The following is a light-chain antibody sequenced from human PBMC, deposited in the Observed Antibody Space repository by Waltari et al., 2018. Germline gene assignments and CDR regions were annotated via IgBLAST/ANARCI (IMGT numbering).Light chain of an antibody. CDR3: QSYDSRIV. CDR2: EDN. CDR1: SGSIATSF. J-gene: IGLJ2*01. Sequence: FVLTQPHSVSEYPGQSVTISCTRSSGSIATSFVQWYQKRPGRAPTTVFYEDNQRPSGFPDLFSGYIDTSSNSACLTITGLRSDDEADYYCQSYDSRIVFGGGTKLTVL. V-gene: IGLV6-57*04.